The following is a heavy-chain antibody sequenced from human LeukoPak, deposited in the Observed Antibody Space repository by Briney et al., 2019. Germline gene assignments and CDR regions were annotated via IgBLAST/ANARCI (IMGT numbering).Heavy chain of an antibody. D-gene: IGHD2-2*01. Sequence: ASVKVSCKASGYTFTNYDINWVRQAPGLGLEWMGWISPYIGNTRYAQKFQGRVTMTTDTSTTTAYMELRSLRSDDTAVYYCARVREYLRFDPWGQGTLVTVSS. CDR3: ARVREYLRFDP. CDR2: ISPYIGNT. V-gene: IGHV1-18*01. J-gene: IGHJ5*02. CDR1: GYTFTNYD.